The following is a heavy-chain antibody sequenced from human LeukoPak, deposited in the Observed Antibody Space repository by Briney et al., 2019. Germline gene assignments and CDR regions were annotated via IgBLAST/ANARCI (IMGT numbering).Heavy chain of an antibody. J-gene: IGHJ4*02. Sequence: GGSLRLSCAASGFTFSSYAMHWVRQAPGKGLEWVAVISYDGSNKYYADSVKGRFTISRDNSKNTLYLQMNSLRAEDTAVYYCATADGADIAAAVPLDYWGQGTLVTVSS. CDR1: GFTFSSYA. V-gene: IGHV3-30*04. CDR3: ATADGADIAAAVPLDY. D-gene: IGHD6-13*01. CDR2: ISYDGSNK.